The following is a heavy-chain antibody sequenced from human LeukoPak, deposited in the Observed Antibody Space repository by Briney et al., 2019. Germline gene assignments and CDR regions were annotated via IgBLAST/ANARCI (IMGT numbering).Heavy chain of an antibody. J-gene: IGHJ6*02. D-gene: IGHD3-10*01. CDR1: GGSISSYY. CDR2: IYDSGST. CDR3: ARVGGTNYYYYGMDV. Sequence: SETLSLTCTVSGGSISSYYWSWIRQPPGKGLEWIGYIYDSGSTNYNPSLKSRVTISVDTSKNQFSLKLSSVTAADMAVYYCARVGGTNYYYYGMDVWGQGTTVTVSS. V-gene: IGHV4-59*01.